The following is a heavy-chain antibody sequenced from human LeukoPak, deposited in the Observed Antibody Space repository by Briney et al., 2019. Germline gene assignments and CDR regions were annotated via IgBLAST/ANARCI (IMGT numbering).Heavy chain of an antibody. CDR1: GGSISSDH. V-gene: IGHV3-21*01. J-gene: IGHJ1*01. Sequence: KPSETLSLTCTVSGGSISSDHWNWIRQAPGKGLEWVSSISSSSGNIYYADSVQGRFTISRDNAKNSLYLQMNSLRAEDTAIYYCARDESGSGWYRQYFQHWGQGTLVTVSS. D-gene: IGHD6-19*01. CDR3: ARDESGSGWYRQYFQH. CDR2: ISSSSGNI.